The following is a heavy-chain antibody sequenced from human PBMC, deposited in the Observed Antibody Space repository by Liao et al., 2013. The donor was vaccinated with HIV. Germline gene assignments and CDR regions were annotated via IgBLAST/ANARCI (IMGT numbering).Heavy chain of an antibody. CDR3: ARGDGDRPY. D-gene: IGHD4-17*01. CDR1: GGPFSDYY. Sequence: QVQLQQWGAGLLKPSETLSLTCAVFGGPFSDYYWTWIRQPPGKGLEWIGEINHSGSTNYNPSLKSRITISVDTSKKQFSLTLRSVTAADTAVYYCARGDGDRPYWGQGTLVTVSS. J-gene: IGHJ4*02. V-gene: IGHV4-34*01. CDR2: INHSGST.